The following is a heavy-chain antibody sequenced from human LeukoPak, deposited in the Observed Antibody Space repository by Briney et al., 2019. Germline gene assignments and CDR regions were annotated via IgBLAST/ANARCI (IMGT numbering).Heavy chain of an antibody. D-gene: IGHD6-19*01. J-gene: IGHJ4*02. CDR2: INPNTGGT. V-gene: IGHV1-2*02. CDR3: ASYPRYSSSPPFDY. CDR1: GYIFTAQD. Sequence: ASVKVSSKASGYIFTAQDMHWVRQPPGQRLEWMGWINPNTGGTHYAQRFQRRVTMTRDTSISTAYMELSSLTPDDTAVYYCASYPRYSSSPPFDYWGQGTLVTVSS.